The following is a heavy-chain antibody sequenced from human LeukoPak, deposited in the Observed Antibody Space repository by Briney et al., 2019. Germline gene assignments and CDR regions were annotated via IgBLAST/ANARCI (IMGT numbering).Heavy chain of an antibody. CDR2: ISYDGSNK. J-gene: IGHJ4*02. D-gene: IGHD1-26*01. CDR1: GFTFSSYG. CDR3: AKDLWGAQDY. Sequence: GRSLRLSCAASGFTFSSYGMHWVRQAPGKGLEWVAVISYDGSNKYYADSVKGRFTISRDNSKNTLHLQMNSLRAEDTAVYYCAKDLWGAQDYWGQGTLVTVSS. V-gene: IGHV3-30*18.